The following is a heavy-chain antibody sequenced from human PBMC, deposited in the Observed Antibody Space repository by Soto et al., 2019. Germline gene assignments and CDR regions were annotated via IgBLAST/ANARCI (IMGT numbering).Heavy chain of an antibody. CDR2: IWYDGSNK. V-gene: IGHV3-33*01. CDR1: GFTFSSYG. CDR3: ARALLGYSYGPFDY. Sequence: RLSCAASGFTFSSYGMHWVRQAPGKGLEWVAVIWYDGSNKYYADSVKGRFTISRDNSKNTLYLQMNSLRAEDTAVYYCARALLGYSYGPFDYWGQGTLVTVSS. J-gene: IGHJ4*02. D-gene: IGHD5-18*01.